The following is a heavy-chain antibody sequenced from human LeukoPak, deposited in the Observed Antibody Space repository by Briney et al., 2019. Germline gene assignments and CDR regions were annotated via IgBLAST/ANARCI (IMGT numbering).Heavy chain of an antibody. Sequence: GGSLRLSCAASGFTFTNYWMSWVRQAPGKGLEWVSYISESGSAIYYADSVKGRFTISRDNAKNSLYLQMNSLRAEDTAVYYCARESGSIVATISYYYYYMDVWGKGTTVTISS. J-gene: IGHJ6*03. V-gene: IGHV3-48*04. D-gene: IGHD5-12*01. CDR2: ISESGSAI. CDR3: ARESGSIVATISYYYYYMDV. CDR1: GFTFTNYW.